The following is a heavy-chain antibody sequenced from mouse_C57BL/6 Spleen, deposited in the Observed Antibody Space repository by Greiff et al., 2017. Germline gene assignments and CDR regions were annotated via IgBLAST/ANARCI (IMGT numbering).Heavy chain of an antibody. D-gene: IGHD2-1*01. Sequence: VQLQQPGAELVKPGASVKLSCKASGYTFTSYWMHWVKQRPGQGLEWIGMIHPNSGSTNYNEKFKSKATLTVDKSSSTAYMQLSSLTSEDSAVYYCARSDYYGNYEDAMDYWGQGTSVTVSS. CDR2: IHPNSGST. J-gene: IGHJ4*01. CDR3: ARSDYYGNYEDAMDY. V-gene: IGHV1-64*01. CDR1: GYTFTSYW.